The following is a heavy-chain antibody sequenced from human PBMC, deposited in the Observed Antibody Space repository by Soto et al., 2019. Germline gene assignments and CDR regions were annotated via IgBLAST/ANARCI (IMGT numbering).Heavy chain of an antibody. V-gene: IGHV4-31*03. J-gene: IGHJ4*02. CDR2: IYYSGST. Sequence: QVQLQESGPGLVKPSQTLSLTCTVSGGSISSGDYYWTWIRQHPGKGLEWIGYIYYSGSTKHNPSLKSRITISVDTSKNQFSLKLNSVTAADTAVYYCARTKTSSTSFHVDYWCQGTQVTVSS. CDR3: ARTKTSSTSFHVDY. D-gene: IGHD2-2*01. CDR1: GGSISSGDYY.